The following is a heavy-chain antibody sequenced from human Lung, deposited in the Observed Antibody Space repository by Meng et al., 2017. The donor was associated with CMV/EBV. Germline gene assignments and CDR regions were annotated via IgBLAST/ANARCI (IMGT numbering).Heavy chain of an antibody. J-gene: IGHJ4*02. CDR1: GFSFSSSA. Sequence: SLKISCVASGFSFSSSAMHWVRQAPGKGLEWVAAISNDGDDKFYADSVKGRFTISRDNAKNTLYLQLNRLRAADTAVYYCKEVDEWGQGTLVNGAS. V-gene: IGHV3-30*03. CDR3: KEVDE. CDR2: ISNDGDDK.